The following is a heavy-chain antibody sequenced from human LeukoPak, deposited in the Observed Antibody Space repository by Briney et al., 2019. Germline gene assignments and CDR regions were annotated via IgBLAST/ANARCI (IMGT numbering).Heavy chain of an antibody. CDR2: ISYDGSNK. CDR3: AKDRGYNSGRGPIDY. CDR1: GLTFSNYG. Sequence: PGRSLRLSCAASGLTFSNYGMHWVRQAPGKGLEWVTVISYDGSNKYYADSVKGRFTISRDNSNNTLYLQMSSLRADDTAVYYCAKDRGYNSGRGPIDYWGQGTLVTVSS. V-gene: IGHV3-30*18. D-gene: IGHD6-19*01. J-gene: IGHJ4*02.